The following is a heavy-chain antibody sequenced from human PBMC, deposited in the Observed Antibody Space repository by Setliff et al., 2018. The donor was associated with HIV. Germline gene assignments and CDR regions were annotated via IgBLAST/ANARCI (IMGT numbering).Heavy chain of an antibody. Sequence: PGGSLRLSCAASGFTFDDYAMHWVRQAPGKGLEWVSFISWDDGSYKFYADSVKGRFTISRDNSKNTLYLQMNSLRPEDTAVYYCAKNLYRSPWSPLDYWGQGTLVTVSS. J-gene: IGHJ4*02. CDR2: ISWDDGSYK. V-gene: IGHV3-43*01. CDR1: GFTFDDYA. D-gene: IGHD6-19*01. CDR3: AKNLYRSPWSPLDY.